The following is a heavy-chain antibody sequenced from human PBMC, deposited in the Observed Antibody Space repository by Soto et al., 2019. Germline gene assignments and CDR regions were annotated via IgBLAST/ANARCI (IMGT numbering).Heavy chain of an antibody. V-gene: IGHV4-59*12. J-gene: IGHJ2*01. CDR1: GGSISSYY. D-gene: IGHD2-2*01. Sequence: SETLSLTCTVSGGSISSYYWSWIRQPPGKGLEWIGYIYYSGSTNYNPSLKSRVTISVDTSKNQFSLKLSSVTAADTAVYYCARGGGDIVVVPAAGPNWYFDLWGRGTLVTVSS. CDR3: ARGGGDIVVVPAAGPNWYFDL. CDR2: IYYSGST.